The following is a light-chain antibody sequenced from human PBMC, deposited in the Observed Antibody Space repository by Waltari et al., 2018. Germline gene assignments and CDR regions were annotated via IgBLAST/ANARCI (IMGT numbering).Light chain of an antibody. J-gene: IGLJ3*02. CDR3: CSYAGSSTSP. CDR1: SSDVGSYNL. CDR2: EVS. Sequence: QSALTQPASVSGSPGQSITISCTGTSSDVGSYNLVSWYQQHPGKAPKLMIYEVSKRPSGVTNRFSGSKSDNTASLTISGLQAEDEADYYCCSYAGSSTSPFGGGTKLTVL. V-gene: IGLV2-23*02.